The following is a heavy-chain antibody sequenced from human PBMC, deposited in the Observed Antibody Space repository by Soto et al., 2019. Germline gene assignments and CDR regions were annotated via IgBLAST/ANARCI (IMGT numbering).Heavy chain of an antibody. V-gene: IGHV1-69*13. CDR3: ARDLRIQLWPAQRYYYGMDV. CDR1: GGTFSSYA. CDR2: IIPIFGTA. D-gene: IGHD5-18*01. J-gene: IGHJ6*02. Sequence: SVKVSCKASGGTFSSYAISWLRQAPGQGLEWMGGIIPIFGTANYAQKFQGRVTITADESTSTAYMELSSLRSEDTAVYYCARDLRIQLWPAQRYYYGMDVWGQGTTVTVSS.